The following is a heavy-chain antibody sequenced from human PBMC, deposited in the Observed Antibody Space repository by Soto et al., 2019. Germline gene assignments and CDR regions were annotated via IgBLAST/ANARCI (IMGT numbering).Heavy chain of an antibody. J-gene: IGHJ4*02. D-gene: IGHD3-10*01. CDR1: GFTFSVYA. CDR3: AQALYGGFTY. CDR2: ISGSGDST. V-gene: IGHV3-23*01. Sequence: EVRLLESGGGLVQPGGSLRLSCAASGFTFSVYAMSWVRQAPGKGLEWVSGISGSGDSTHYADSVKGRVTVSRDNSKSMLYLQTNSLRAEDTAIYSCAQALYGGFTYWGQGTLVSVSS.